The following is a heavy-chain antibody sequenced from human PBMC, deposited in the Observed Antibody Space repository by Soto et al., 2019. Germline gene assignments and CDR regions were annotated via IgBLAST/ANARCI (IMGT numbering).Heavy chain of an antibody. CDR1: GCTFSNYV. Sequence: SVKVSCKASGCTFSNYVVNWVRQAPGQGLEWMGRIIPISGAANYAQKFQGRVTITAVKSTSTSYMELSSLRSEDTAVYYCARDMTRTVVPYFDFWGQGTLVTVSS. V-gene: IGHV1-69*06. CDR2: IIPISGAA. CDR3: ARDMTRTVVPYFDF. J-gene: IGHJ4*02. D-gene: IGHD1-7*01.